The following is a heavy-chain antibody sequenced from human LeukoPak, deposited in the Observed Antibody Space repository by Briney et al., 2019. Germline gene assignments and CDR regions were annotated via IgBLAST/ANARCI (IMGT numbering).Heavy chain of an antibody. CDR3: ARRGSYYYDSSFDY. V-gene: IGHV4-59*01. J-gene: IGHJ4*02. Sequence: SETLSLTCTVSGGSISSYYWSWIRQPPGKGLEWIGYIYYSGSTNYNPPLKSRVTISVDTSKNQFSLKLSSVTAADTAVYYCARRGSYYYDSSFDYWGQGTLVTVSS. CDR1: GGSISSYY. D-gene: IGHD3-22*01. CDR2: IYYSGST.